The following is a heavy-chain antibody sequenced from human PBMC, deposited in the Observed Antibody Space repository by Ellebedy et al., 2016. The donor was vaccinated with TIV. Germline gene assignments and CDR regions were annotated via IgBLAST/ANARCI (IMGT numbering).Heavy chain of an antibody. D-gene: IGHD3-16*01. J-gene: IGHJ4*02. CDR1: GFTFDDYG. CDR2: INWNGGST. CDR3: AREILGLGEFID. Sequence: GESLKISCAASGFTFDDYGMSWVRQAPGKGLEWVSCINWNGGSTGYADSVKGRFTISRDNAKNSLYLQMNSLRAEDTALYYCAREILGLGEFIDWGQGTLVTVSS. V-gene: IGHV3-20*04.